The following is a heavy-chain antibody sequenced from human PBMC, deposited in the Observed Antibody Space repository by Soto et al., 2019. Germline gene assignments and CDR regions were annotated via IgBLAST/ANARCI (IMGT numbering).Heavy chain of an antibody. Sequence: GGSLRLSCAASGFTFSAYSMNWVRQAPEKGLEWVSSISSSGSTIYYADSVKGRFTISRDNAKNSLYLQMNSLRAEDTAVYYCARDIVVVPAAMDVWGKGTTVTVSS. CDR2: ISSSGSTI. D-gene: IGHD2-2*01. CDR3: ARDIVVVPAAMDV. CDR1: GFTFSAYS. J-gene: IGHJ6*04. V-gene: IGHV3-21*01.